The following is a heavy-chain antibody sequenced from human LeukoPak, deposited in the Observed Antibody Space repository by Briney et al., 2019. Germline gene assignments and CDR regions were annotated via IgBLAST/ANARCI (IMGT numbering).Heavy chain of an antibody. D-gene: IGHD5-18*01. CDR1: GFTFSSYS. CDR3: ASVIRGYSYGSPGTFDY. CDR2: ISSSSSYI. J-gene: IGHJ4*02. Sequence: GGSLRLSCAASGFTFSSYSMNWVRQAPGKGLEWVSSISSSSSYIYYADSVKGRFTISRDNAKNSLYLQMNSLRAEDTAVYYCASVIRGYSYGSPGTFDYWGQGTLVTVSS. V-gene: IGHV3-21*01.